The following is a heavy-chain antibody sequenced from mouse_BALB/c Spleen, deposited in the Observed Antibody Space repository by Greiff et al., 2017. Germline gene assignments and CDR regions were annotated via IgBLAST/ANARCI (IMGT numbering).Heavy chain of an antibody. J-gene: IGHJ3*01. Sequence: QVQLQQPGAELVKPGASVKMSCKASGYTFTSYWMHWVKQRPGQGLEWIGVIDPSDSYTSYNQKFKGKATLTVDTSSSTAYMQLSSLTSEDSAVYYCTRHYYGSSYPFAYWGQGTLVTVSA. CDR1: GYTFTSYW. CDR3: TRHYYGSSYPFAY. D-gene: IGHD1-1*01. CDR2: IDPSDSYT. V-gene: IGHV1S127*01.